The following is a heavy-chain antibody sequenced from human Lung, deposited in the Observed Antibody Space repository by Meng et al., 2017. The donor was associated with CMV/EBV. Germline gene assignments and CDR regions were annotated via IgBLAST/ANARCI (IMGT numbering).Heavy chain of an antibody. CDR1: GGSKSSSNW. D-gene: IGHD6-19*01. V-gene: IGHV4-4*02. CDR3: ASFPPPGKQWLVTDY. J-gene: IGHJ4*02. Sequence: QVLLQELGQGLVKPSGTLYLTSAVSGGSKSSSNWWSWVRQPPGKGLEWIGEIYHSGSTNYNPSLKCRGTISVDKSQTKFSLKLSSVTAADTAVYYCASFPPPGKQWLVTDYWGQGTLVTVSS. CDR2: IYHSGST.